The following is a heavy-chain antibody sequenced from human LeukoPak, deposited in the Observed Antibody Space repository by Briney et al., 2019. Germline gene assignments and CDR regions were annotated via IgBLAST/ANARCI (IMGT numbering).Heavy chain of an antibody. CDR3: ARVLYSWNDMVDY. Sequence: GGSLRLSCAASGFTFSSYWMHWVRQAPGKGLVWVSRISSDGDTTNYADSVKGRFTISRDNAKNTLYLQMNSLRAEDTAVYYCARVLYSWNDMVDYWGQGTLVTVSS. J-gene: IGHJ4*02. CDR1: GFTFSSYW. D-gene: IGHD1-20*01. V-gene: IGHV3-74*01. CDR2: ISSDGDTT.